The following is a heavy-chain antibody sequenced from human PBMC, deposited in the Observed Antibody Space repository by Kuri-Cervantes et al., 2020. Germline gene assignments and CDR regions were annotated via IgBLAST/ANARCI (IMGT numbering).Heavy chain of an antibody. D-gene: IGHD3-3*01. V-gene: IGHV3-13*01. J-gene: IGHJ6*03. Sequence: GESLKISCAASGFTFDDYAMHWVHQATGKGLEWVSAIGTAGDTYYPGSVKGRFTISRENAKNSLYLQMNSLRAGDTAVYYCARSTIFGYYYYYMDVWGKGTTVTVSS. CDR2: IGTAGDT. CDR3: ARSTIFGYYYYYMDV. CDR1: GFTFDDYA.